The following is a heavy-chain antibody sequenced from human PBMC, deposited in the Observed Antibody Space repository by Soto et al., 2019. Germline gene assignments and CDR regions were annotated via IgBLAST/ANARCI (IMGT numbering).Heavy chain of an antibody. CDR1: GGSISTYS. CDR2: IYTSGST. J-gene: IGHJ4*02. CDR3: ARHPDCIRNSCFFDY. V-gene: IGHV4-59*08. D-gene: IGHD2-2*01. Sequence: SETLSLTCTVSGGSISTYSWNWIRQPPGKRLEWIGYIYTSGSTNYNPSLKSRVTISVDTSKNQFSLKLSSVTAADTAVYYCARHPDCIRNSCFFDYWGQGTLVTVSS.